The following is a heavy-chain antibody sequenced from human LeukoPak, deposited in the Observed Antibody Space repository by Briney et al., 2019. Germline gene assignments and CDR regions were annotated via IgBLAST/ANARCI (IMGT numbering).Heavy chain of an antibody. CDR3: ARKIIVGATQAQDY. Sequence: GGSLRLSCAASGFTFSSYSMNWVRQAPGKGLEWISYISSSSATIYYADSVKGRSTISRDNAKNSLYLQMNSLRAEDTAMYYCARKIIVGATQAQDYWGQGTLVTVSS. J-gene: IGHJ4*02. V-gene: IGHV3-48*04. D-gene: IGHD1-26*01. CDR1: GFTFSSYS. CDR2: ISSSSATI.